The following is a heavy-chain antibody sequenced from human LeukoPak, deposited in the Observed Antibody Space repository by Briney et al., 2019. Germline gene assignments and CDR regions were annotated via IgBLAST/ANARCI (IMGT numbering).Heavy chain of an antibody. CDR3: ARVASVGATRALDY. D-gene: IGHD1-26*01. CDR2: IYYSGST. Sequence: SETLSLTCTVSAGSITSDYWSWIRQPPGKGLESIGYIYYSGSTNYNPSLKSRVTISVDPSKNPSSLKLSSVTAADPAVYYCARVASVGATRALDYWGQGTLVTVSS. V-gene: IGHV4-59*01. J-gene: IGHJ4*02. CDR1: AGSITSDY.